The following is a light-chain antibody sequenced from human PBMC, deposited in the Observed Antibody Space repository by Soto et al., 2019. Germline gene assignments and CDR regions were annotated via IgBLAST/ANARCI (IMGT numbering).Light chain of an antibody. V-gene: IGLV1-47*02. Sequence: QSVLTQPPPASGTAGQVVTISCSGGDSNIGSNSVYWYQHLPRMAPKLLIYYNNQRPSGVPDRFSGSRSGTSASLAIVGLRSEDEAVYYCAAWDASLSACVFGNGTKVTVL. J-gene: IGLJ1*01. CDR3: AAWDASLSACV. CDR2: YNN. CDR1: DSNIGSNS.